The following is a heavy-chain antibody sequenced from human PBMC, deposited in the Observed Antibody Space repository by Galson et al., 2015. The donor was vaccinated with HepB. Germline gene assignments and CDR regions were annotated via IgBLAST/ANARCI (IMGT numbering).Heavy chain of an antibody. CDR1: GGTFSSYT. CDR2: INPSGGST. J-gene: IGHJ4*02. D-gene: IGHD6-13*01. CDR3: AREVAAAGRPLGY. V-gene: IGHV1-46*04. Sequence: SVKVSCKASGGTFSSYTISWVRQAPGQGLEWMGIINPSGGSTSYAQKLQGRVTMTRDTSTSTVYMELSSLRSEDTAVYYCAREVAAAGRPLGYWGQGTLVTVSS.